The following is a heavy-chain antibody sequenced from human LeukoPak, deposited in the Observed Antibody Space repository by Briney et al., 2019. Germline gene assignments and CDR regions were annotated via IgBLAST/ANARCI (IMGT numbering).Heavy chain of an antibody. CDR3: ASYDSSDPLRRYFDY. Sequence: GASVKVSCKASGYTFTSYYMHWVRQAPGQGLEWMGIINPSGGSTSYAQKFQGRVTMTRGTSTSTVYMELSSLRSEDTAVYYRASYDSSDPLRRYFDYWGQGTLVTVSS. V-gene: IGHV1-46*01. CDR1: GYTFTSYY. J-gene: IGHJ4*02. CDR2: INPSGGST. D-gene: IGHD3-22*01.